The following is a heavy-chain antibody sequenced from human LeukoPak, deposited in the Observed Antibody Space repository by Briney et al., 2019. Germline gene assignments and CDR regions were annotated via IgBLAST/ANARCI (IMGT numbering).Heavy chain of an antibody. D-gene: IGHD3-3*02. Sequence: ASVKVSCKASGYTFTGYYMHWVRQAPGQGLEWMGWINPNSGGTNYGQKFQGRVTMTRDTSTSTVYMELSRLTSDDTAVYYCARSNISTLRVDYWGQGTLVTVSS. V-gene: IGHV1-2*02. CDR3: ARSNISTLRVDY. CDR2: INPNSGGT. CDR1: GYTFTGYY. J-gene: IGHJ4*02.